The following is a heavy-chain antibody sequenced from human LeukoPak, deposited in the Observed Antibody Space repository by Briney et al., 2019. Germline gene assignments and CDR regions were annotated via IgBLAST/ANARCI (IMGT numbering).Heavy chain of an antibody. CDR1: GYIFTGYY. J-gene: IGHJ5*02. D-gene: IGHD1-26*01. V-gene: IGHV1-2*02. Sequence: GASVKVSCKASGYIFTGYYMHWVRQAPGQGLEWMGWINPNSGGTNYAQKFQGRVTMTRDTSISTAYMELSRLRSDDTAVYHCARDRIVVGATTYWFDPWGQGTLVTVSS. CDR2: INPNSGGT. CDR3: ARDRIVVGATTYWFDP.